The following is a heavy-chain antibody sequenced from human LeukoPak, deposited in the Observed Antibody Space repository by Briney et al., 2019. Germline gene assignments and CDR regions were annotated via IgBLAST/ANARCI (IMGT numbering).Heavy chain of an antibody. V-gene: IGHV4-61*05. CDR1: GDSISSSNYY. CDR2: IYYSGST. D-gene: IGHD3-10*01. CDR3: ASRYGSGGFDY. J-gene: IGHJ4*02. Sequence: SETLSLTCTVSGDSISSSNYYWGWIRQPPGKGLEWIGYIYYSGSTNYNPSLKSRVTISVDTSKNQFSLKLSSVTAADTAVYYCASRYGSGGFDYWGQGTLVTVSS.